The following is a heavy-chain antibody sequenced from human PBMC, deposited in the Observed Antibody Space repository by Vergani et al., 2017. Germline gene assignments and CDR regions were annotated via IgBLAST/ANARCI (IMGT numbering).Heavy chain of an antibody. D-gene: IGHD1-7*01. CDR3: ARDLGNWNFVGYYFDY. V-gene: IGHV4-4*07. J-gene: IGHJ4*02. CDR1: GGSISSYY. CDR2: IYTSGST. Sequence: QVQLQESGPGLVKPSETLSLTCTVSGGSISSYYWSWIRQPPGKGLEWIGRIYTSGSTNYNPSLKSRVTMSVDTSKNQFSLKLSSVTAADTAVYYCARDLGNWNFVGYYFDYWGQGTLVTVSS.